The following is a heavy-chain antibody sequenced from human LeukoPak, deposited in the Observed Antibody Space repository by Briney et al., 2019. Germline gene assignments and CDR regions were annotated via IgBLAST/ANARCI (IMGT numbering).Heavy chain of an antibody. V-gene: IGHV1-2*02. Sequence: GASVKVSCKASGYTFTGYYMHWVRQAPGQGLEWVGWINPNSGGTNYAQKFQGRVTMTRDTSISTAYMELSRLRSDDTAVYYCARGLQDSSSWRYYYYYMDVWGKGTTVTVSS. CDR1: GYTFTGYY. J-gene: IGHJ6*03. CDR2: INPNSGGT. D-gene: IGHD6-13*01. CDR3: ARGLQDSSSWRYYYYYMDV.